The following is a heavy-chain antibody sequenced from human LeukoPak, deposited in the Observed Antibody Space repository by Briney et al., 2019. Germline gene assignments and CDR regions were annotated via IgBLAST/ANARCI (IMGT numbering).Heavy chain of an antibody. CDR2: IYYSGST. CDR1: GGSISSGGYY. V-gene: IGHV4-31*03. J-gene: IGHJ4*02. CDR3: ASSNHFWSGYYLLDY. Sequence: SQTLSLTCTVSGGSISSGGYYWSWIRQPPGKGPEWIGYIYYSGSTYYNPSLKSRVTISVDTSKNQFSLELSSVTAADTAVYYCASSNHFWSGYYLLDYWSQGTLVTVSS. D-gene: IGHD3-3*02.